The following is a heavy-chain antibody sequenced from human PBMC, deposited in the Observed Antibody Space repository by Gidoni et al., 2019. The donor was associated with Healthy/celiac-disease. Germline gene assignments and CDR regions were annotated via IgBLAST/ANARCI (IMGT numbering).Heavy chain of an antibody. J-gene: IGHJ4*02. CDR1: GFTFSSYG. CDR3: ARDWPYSSGWGFDY. CDR2: IWYDGSNK. Sequence: QVQLVESGGGVVQPGRSLRLSWAASGFTFSSYGMHWVRQAPGKGLEWMEVIWYDGSNKYYADSVKGRFTISRDNSKNTLYLQMNSLRAEDTAVYYCARDWPYSSGWGFDYWGQGTLVTVSS. V-gene: IGHV3-33*01. D-gene: IGHD6-19*01.